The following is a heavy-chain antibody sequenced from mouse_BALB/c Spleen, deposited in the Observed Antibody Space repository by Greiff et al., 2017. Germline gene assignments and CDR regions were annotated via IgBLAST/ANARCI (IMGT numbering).Heavy chain of an antibody. Sequence: VQLVESGPGLVQPSQSLSITCTVSGFSLTSYGVHWVRQSPGKGLEWLGVIWSGGSTDYNAAFISRLSISKDNSKSQVFFKMNSLQANDTAIYYCARKLGGGYYAMDYWGQGTSVTVSS. D-gene: IGHD4-1*01. CDR1: GFSLTSYG. CDR2: IWSGGST. V-gene: IGHV2-2*02. CDR3: ARKLGGGYYAMDY. J-gene: IGHJ4*01.